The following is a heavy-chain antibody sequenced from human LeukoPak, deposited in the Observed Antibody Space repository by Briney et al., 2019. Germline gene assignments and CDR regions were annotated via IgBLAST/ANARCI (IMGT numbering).Heavy chain of an antibody. J-gene: IGHJ6*03. CDR2: ISAYNGNT. D-gene: IGHD2-8*01. CDR1: GYTFTGYG. CDR3: ACGMVYAKDYYYYYYMDV. Sequence: ASVKVSCKASGYTFTGYGISWVRQAPGQGLEWMGWISAYNGNTNYAQKLQGRVTMTTDTSTSTAYMELRSLRSDDTAVYYCACGMVYAKDYYYYYYMDVWGKGTTVTVSS. V-gene: IGHV1-18*01.